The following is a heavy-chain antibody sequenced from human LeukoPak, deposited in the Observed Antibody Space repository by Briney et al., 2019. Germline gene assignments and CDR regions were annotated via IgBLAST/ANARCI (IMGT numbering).Heavy chain of an antibody. D-gene: IGHD2-15*01. J-gene: IGHJ5*02. CDR3: ARDPPGLLQP. CDR1: GGSFSGYY. Sequence: SETLSLTCAVYGGSFSGYYWSWIRQPPGKGLEWIGEINHSGSTNYNPSLKSRVTISVDMSKNQFSLKLNSVTAADTAVYYCARDPPGLLQPWGQGTLVTVSS. V-gene: IGHV4-34*01. CDR2: INHSGST.